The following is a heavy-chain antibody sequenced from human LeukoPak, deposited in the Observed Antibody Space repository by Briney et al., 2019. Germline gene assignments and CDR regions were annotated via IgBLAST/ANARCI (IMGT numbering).Heavy chain of an antibody. CDR1: GFTFSSYG. D-gene: IGHD5-12*01. CDR3: AKDVSRSGYDSVFDY. V-gene: IGHV3-30*18. J-gene: IGHJ4*02. CDR2: ISYDGSNK. Sequence: GGSLRLSCSASGFTFSSYGMHWVRQAPGKGLEWVAVISYDGSNKYYADSVKGRFTISRDNSKNTLYLQMNSLRAEDTAVYYCAKDVSRSGYDSVFDYWGQGTLVTVSS.